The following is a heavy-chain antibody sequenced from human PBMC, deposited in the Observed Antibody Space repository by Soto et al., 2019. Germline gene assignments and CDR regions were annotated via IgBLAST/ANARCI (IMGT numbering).Heavy chain of an antibody. CDR3: ARVFDSSSSLGY. D-gene: IGHD6-6*01. J-gene: IGHJ4*02. CDR1: GYTFTSYA. V-gene: IGHV1-3*01. CDR2: INAGNGNT. Sequence: GASVKVSCKASGYTFTSYAMHWVRQAPAQRLEWMGWINAGNGNTKYSQKFQGRVTITRDTSASTAYMELSSLRSEDTAVYYCARVFDSSSSLGYWGQGTLVTVSA.